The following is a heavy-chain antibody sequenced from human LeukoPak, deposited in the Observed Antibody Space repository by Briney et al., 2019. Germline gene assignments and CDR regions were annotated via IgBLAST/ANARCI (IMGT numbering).Heavy chain of an antibody. Sequence: GGSLRLSCAASGFTFNGYAMNWVRQAPGKGLEWVSAISDSGDNTYYADSVRGRFTISRDNAKNTLYLQMNSLRAEDTAVYYCAREDSNYVRFDYWGQGTLVTVSS. CDR2: ISDSGDNT. CDR1: GFTFNGYA. D-gene: IGHD4-11*01. J-gene: IGHJ4*02. V-gene: IGHV3-23*01. CDR3: AREDSNYVRFDY.